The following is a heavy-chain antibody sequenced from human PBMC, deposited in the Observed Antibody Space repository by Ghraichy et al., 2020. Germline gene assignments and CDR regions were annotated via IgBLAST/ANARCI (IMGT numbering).Heavy chain of an antibody. Sequence: SVKVSCKASGGDLSDYAISWVRQAPVVGLEWMGGIIPVIGRPNYGQKFQDRVTITADRSSNTVYLELTSLKSDDTAVYYCARRFNGSGTDYQLLTRPFDLWGQGTVVTVSS. D-gene: IGHD1-26*01. CDR3: ARRFNGSGTDYQLLTRPFDL. V-gene: IGHV1-69*10. J-gene: IGHJ3*01. CDR2: IIPVIGRP. CDR1: GGDLSDYA.